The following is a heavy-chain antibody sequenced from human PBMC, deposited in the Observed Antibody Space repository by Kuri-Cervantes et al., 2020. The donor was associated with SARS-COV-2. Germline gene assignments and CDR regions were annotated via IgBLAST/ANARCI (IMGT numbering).Heavy chain of an antibody. D-gene: IGHD3-3*01. V-gene: IGHV4-39*01. CDR1: GGTISSDSFY. J-gene: IGHJ5*02. Sequence: SETLSLTCTVSGGTISSDSFYWVWNRQPPGKGLEWLGSIYYSGSTYYNPSLKSRVTISVDTSKNQFSLKLSSVTTADTAVYYCARQMMSSITIFGVVITRNWFDPWGQGTLVTVSS. CDR2: IYYSGST. CDR3: ARQMMSSITIFGVVITRNWFDP.